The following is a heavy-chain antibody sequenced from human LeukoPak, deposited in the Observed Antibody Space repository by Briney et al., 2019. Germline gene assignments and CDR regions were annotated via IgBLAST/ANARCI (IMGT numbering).Heavy chain of an antibody. CDR3: ARGYCSGGSCYYRY. CDR1: GGSFSGYY. V-gene: IGHV4-34*01. Sequence: PSETLSLTCAVYGGSFSGYYWSWIRQPPGKGLEWIGEINHSGSTNYNPSLKSRVTISVDTSKIQFSPKLSSVTAADTAVYYCARGYCSGGSCYYRYWGQGTLVTVSS. J-gene: IGHJ4*02. CDR2: INHSGST. D-gene: IGHD2-15*01.